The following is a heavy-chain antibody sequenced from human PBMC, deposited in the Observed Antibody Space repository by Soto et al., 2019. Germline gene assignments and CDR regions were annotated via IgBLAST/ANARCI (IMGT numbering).Heavy chain of an antibody. CDR3: ARVKDDYSNYFFWFDP. Sequence: SVEVSFKGSGGTFLSYAISWVREAPGQGREWMGGIIPIFGTANYAQKFQGRVTITADESTSTAYMELSSLRSEDTAVYYCARVKDDYSNYFFWFDPWGQGTLVTVSS. CDR1: GGTFLSYA. J-gene: IGHJ5*02. V-gene: IGHV1-69*13. CDR2: IIPIFGTA. D-gene: IGHD4-4*01.